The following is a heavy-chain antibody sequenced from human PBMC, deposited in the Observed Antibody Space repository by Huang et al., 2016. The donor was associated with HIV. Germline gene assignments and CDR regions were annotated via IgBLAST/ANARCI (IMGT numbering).Heavy chain of an antibody. CDR3: AKDLTYTFGRHFDY. CDR1: GFTFGSFG. D-gene: IGHD3-3*01. CDR2: RRYDGNNY. Sequence: QVQLVESGGGVVQPGGSLRLSCTASGFTFGSFGMHWVRQAPGKVLEWVGLRRYDGNNYYYADSVGGRFTIARDKSKDTLYLQMNRLRPDDSAVYYCAKDLTYTFGRHFDYWGRGTLVTVSS. J-gene: IGHJ4*02. V-gene: IGHV3-30*02.